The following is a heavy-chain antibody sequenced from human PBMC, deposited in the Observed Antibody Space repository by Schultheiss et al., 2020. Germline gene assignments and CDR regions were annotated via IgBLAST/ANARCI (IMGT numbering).Heavy chain of an antibody. CDR2: ISGSGGST. CDR1: GFTFSSYA. J-gene: IGHJ4*02. V-gene: IGHV3-23*01. Sequence: ETLSLTCAASGFTFSSYAMSWVRQAPGKGLEWVSAISGSGGSTYYADSVKGRFTISRDTAKNTLYLQMNSLRAEDTAVYYCARDLGYASGEYYFDCWGQGTLVTVSS. CDR3: ARDLGYASGEYYFDC. D-gene: IGHD3-10*01.